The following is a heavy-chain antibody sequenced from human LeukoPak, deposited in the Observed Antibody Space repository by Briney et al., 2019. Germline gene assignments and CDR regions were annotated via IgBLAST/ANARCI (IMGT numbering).Heavy chain of an antibody. CDR2: IRIKAHNYAT. D-gene: IGHD2-2*01. Sequence: GGSLRLSCAASGFTFSGSTMHWLRQAPGKGPEWVARIRIKAHNYATAYAPSVTGRFTVSRDDPMSTTYLQMNSLETEDTALYYCARLIRYPSSLNYTDVWGRGTTVIVSS. J-gene: IGHJ6*03. CDR1: GFTFSGST. V-gene: IGHV3-73*01. CDR3: ARLIRYPSSLNYTDV.